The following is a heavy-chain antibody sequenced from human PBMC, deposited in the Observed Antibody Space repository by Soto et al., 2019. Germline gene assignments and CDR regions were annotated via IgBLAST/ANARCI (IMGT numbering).Heavy chain of an antibody. V-gene: IGHV3-9*01. Sequence: VQLVESGGGLVQPGRSLRLSCAASGFTFDDYVMHWVRQAPGKGLEWVSGISLNSNSIGYADSVRGRFTISRDNAKNSLYLQLNSLRAEDTALYYCAKATATLTFYSTFDYWGQGTMVTVSS. CDR2: ISLNSNSI. J-gene: IGHJ4*02. D-gene: IGHD2-15*01. CDR1: GFTFDDYV. CDR3: AKATATLTFYSTFDY.